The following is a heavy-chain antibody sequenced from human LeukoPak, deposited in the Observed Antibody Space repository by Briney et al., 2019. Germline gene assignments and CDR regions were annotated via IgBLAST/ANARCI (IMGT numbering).Heavy chain of an antibody. Sequence: GGSLRLSCAASGFTFSSYSMHWVRQAPGKGLEWVAAISNSSSNIYYADSVKGRFTISRDNAENSLYLQMNSLRAEDTAVYYCARVRGYGSSTGCLNWFDPWGQGTLVTVSS. CDR3: ARVRGYGSSTGCLNWFDP. CDR2: ISNSSSNI. CDR1: GFTFSSYS. V-gene: IGHV3-21*01. D-gene: IGHD2-2*01. J-gene: IGHJ5*02.